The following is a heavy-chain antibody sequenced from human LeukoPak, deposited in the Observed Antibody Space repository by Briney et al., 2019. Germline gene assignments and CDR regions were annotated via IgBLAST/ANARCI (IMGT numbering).Heavy chain of an antibody. V-gene: IGHV5-51*01. D-gene: IGHD5-18*01. CDR3: ARHGRGNSYGGDY. J-gene: IGHJ4*02. CDR1: GYSFTTYW. Sequence: GESLKISCKGSGYSFTTYWIGWVRQMPGKGLEWMGIIYPGDSDPRYSPSFQGQVTISADRSISTAYLQWSSLKASDTAMYYCARHGRGNSYGGDYWGQGTLVTVSA. CDR2: IYPGDSDP.